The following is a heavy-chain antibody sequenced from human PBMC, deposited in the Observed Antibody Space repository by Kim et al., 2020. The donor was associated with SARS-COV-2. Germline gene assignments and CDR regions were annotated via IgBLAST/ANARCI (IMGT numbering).Heavy chain of an antibody. CDR1: GFTFDDYA. J-gene: IGHJ3*02. CDR3: AKRRGSTTLGAFDI. D-gene: IGHD1-26*01. Sequence: GGSLRLSCAASGFTFDDYAMHWVRQAPGKGLEWVSGISWNSGSIGYADSVKGRFTISRDNAKNTLYLQMNSLRAEDTALYYCAKRRGSTTLGAFDIWGQGTMVTVSS. V-gene: IGHV3-9*01. CDR2: ISWNSGSI.